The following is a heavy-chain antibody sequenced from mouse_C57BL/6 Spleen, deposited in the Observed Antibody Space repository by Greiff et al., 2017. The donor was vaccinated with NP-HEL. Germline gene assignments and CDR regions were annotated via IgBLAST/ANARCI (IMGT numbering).Heavy chain of an antibody. CDR2: ILPGSGST. J-gene: IGHJ3*01. Sequence: VQLQQSGAELMKPGASVKLSCKATGYTFTGYWIEWVKQRPGHGLEWIGEILPGSGSTNYNEKFKGKATFTADTSSNTAYMQLSSLTTEDSAIYYCARRDYYGSSYAPWFAYWGQGTLVTVSA. D-gene: IGHD1-1*01. V-gene: IGHV1-9*01. CDR3: ARRDYYGSSYAPWFAY. CDR1: GYTFTGYW.